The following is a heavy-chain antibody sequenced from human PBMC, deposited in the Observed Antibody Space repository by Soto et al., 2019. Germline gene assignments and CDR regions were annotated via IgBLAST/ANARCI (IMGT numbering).Heavy chain of an antibody. CDR2: IWYDGSNK. V-gene: IGHV3-33*01. CDR1: GFTFSSYG. D-gene: IGHD6-19*01. J-gene: IGHJ4*02. Sequence: QVQLVASGGGVVQPGRSLRLSCAASGFTFSSYGMHWVRQAPGKGLEWVAVIWYDGSNKYYADSVKGRFTISRDNSKNTLYLQMNSLRAEDTAVYYCARDLWDSSGWQGEFDYWGQGTLVTVSS. CDR3: ARDLWDSSGWQGEFDY.